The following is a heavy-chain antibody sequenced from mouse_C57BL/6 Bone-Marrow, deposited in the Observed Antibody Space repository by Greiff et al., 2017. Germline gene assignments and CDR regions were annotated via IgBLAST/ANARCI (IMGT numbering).Heavy chain of an antibody. CDR3: ARAFYYGRTYYAMDC. V-gene: IGHV1-50*01. D-gene: IGHD1-1*01. CDR2: IDPSDSYT. J-gene: IGHJ4*01. CDR1: GYTFTSYW. Sequence: VQLQQPGAELVKPGASVKLSCKASGYTFTSYWMQWVKQRPGQGLEWIGEIDPSDSYTNYNQKFKGKATLTVDTSSSTAYMQLSSLTSEDSAVYYSARAFYYGRTYYAMDCWGQGTSATVPS.